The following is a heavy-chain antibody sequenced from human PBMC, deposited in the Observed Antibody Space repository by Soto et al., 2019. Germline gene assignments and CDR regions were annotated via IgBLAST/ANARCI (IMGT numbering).Heavy chain of an antibody. J-gene: IGHJ4*02. CDR3: ASDRFRGTYYLRGVTYFFEE. Sequence: GGSLRLSCVTYGLTFTDYWMSWVRQAPGKGLEWVANIKQDESEKNYLDSVKGRFTISRDNAKNSLYLQMNSLRAEDTAVYYCASDRFRGTYYLRGVTYFFEEWGQGAPVTVSS. V-gene: IGHV3-7*03. D-gene: IGHD1-26*01. CDR2: IKQDESEK. CDR1: GLTFTDYW.